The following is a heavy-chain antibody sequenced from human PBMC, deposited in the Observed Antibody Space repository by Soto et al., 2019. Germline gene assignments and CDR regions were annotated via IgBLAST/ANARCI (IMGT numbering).Heavy chain of an antibody. CDR1: GGTFSSYT. J-gene: IGHJ3*02. CDR2: IIPILGIA. V-gene: IGHV1-69*02. CDR3: AALSPYYDFWSGYYTPSDAFDI. D-gene: IGHD3-3*01. Sequence: SVKVSCKASGGTFSSYTISWVRQAPGQGLEWMGRIIPILGIANYAQKFQGRVTITADKSTSTAYMELSSLRSEDTAVYYCAALSPYYDFWSGYYTPSDAFDIWGQGTMVTVSS.